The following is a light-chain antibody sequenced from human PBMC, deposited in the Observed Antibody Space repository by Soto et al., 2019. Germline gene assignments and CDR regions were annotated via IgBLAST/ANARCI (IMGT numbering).Light chain of an antibody. V-gene: IGLV2-11*01. CDR3: SSYAGRYTPLV. Sequence: QSALTQPRSVSGSPGQSVTISCTGTSSDVGGYNYVSWYQQHPGKAPKLMIYDVSKRPSGVPDRFSGSKSGNTASLTISGLQAEDEADYYCSSYAGRYTPLVFGTGTKVTVL. CDR1: SSDVGGYNY. CDR2: DVS. J-gene: IGLJ1*01.